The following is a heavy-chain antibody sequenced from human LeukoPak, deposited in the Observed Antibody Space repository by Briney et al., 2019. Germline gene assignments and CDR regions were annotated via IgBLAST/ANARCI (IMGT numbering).Heavy chain of an antibody. CDR1: GFTVSSNY. D-gene: IGHD6-19*01. J-gene: IGHJ4*02. CDR2: IYSGGST. CDR3: AREVAGGFDY. Sequence: QPGGSLRLSCAASGFTVSSNYMSWVRQAPGKGLEWVSIIYSGGSTYYADSVKGRFTISRDNAKNSLYLQMNSLRAEDTAVYYCAREVAGGFDYWGLGTLVTVSS. V-gene: IGHV3-66*01.